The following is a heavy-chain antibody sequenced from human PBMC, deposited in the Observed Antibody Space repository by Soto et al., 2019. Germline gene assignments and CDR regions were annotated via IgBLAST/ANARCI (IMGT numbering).Heavy chain of an antibody. V-gene: IGHV3-11*06. CDR2: ISSSSSYT. CDR1: GFTVCDYY. Sequence: WGSLRLSCAASGFTVCDYYMSGIRQAPGKGLEWVSYISSSSSYTNYADSVKGRFTISRDNAKNSLYLQMNSLRAEDTAVYYCARDPYYYDSSGHGETYYYGMDVWGQGTTVTVSS. J-gene: IGHJ6*02. D-gene: IGHD3-22*01. CDR3: ARDPYYYDSSGHGETYYYGMDV.